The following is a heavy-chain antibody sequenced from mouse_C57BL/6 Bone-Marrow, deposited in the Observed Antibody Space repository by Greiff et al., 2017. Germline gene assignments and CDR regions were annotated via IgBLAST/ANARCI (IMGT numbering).Heavy chain of an antibody. Sequence: EVMLMESGGGLVKPGGSLKLSCAASGFTFSSYTMSWVRQTPEKRLAWVATISGGGGNTYYPDSVKGRFTISRDNAKNTLYLQMSSLRSEDTALYYCAKRGPLWSYAMDYWGQGTSVTVSS. V-gene: IGHV5-9*01. CDR1: GFTFSSYT. J-gene: IGHJ4*01. CDR2: ISGGGGNT. CDR3: AKRGPLWSYAMDY. D-gene: IGHD1-1*02.